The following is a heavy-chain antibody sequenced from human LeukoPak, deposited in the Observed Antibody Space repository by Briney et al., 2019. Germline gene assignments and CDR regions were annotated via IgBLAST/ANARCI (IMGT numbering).Heavy chain of an antibody. Sequence: PSETLSLTCTVSGGSISSYYWSWIRQPPGKGLEWIGYIYYSGSTNYNPSLKSRVTISVDTSKNQFSLKLSSVTAADTAVYYCAAYSRLVYFDYWGQGTLVTVSS. CDR2: IYYSGST. V-gene: IGHV4-59*08. J-gene: IGHJ4*02. CDR1: GGSISSYY. CDR3: AAYSRLVYFDY. D-gene: IGHD6-13*01.